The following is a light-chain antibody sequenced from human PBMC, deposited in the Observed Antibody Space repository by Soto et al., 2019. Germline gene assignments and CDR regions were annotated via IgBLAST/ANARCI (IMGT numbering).Light chain of an antibody. CDR3: QQSDIWPWT. V-gene: IGKV3-11*01. CDR2: DAS. Sequence: EIVLTQSPATLSLSPGERATLSCWASQSVNRYLVWYQQKPGQAPRLLMYDASKRATGIPARFSGSGSGTDFTLTISSLEPEDFAVYYCQQSDIWPWTFGQGTKVDIK. J-gene: IGKJ1*01. CDR1: QSVNRY.